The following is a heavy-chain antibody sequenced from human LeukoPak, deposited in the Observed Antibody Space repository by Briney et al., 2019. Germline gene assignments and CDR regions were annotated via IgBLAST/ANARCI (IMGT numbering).Heavy chain of an antibody. CDR3: ARHFLGYCSSTSCYAVGDFNWFDP. Sequence: NPSETLSLTCTVSGGSISSSSYYWGWIRQPPGKRLEWIGSIYYSGSTYYNPSLKSRVTLSVDTSKNPFSLKLSSVTAADTAVCYCARHFLGYCSSTSCYAVGDFNWFDPWGQGTLVTVSS. J-gene: IGHJ5*02. D-gene: IGHD2-2*01. V-gene: IGHV4-39*01. CDR1: GGSISSSSYY. CDR2: IYYSGST.